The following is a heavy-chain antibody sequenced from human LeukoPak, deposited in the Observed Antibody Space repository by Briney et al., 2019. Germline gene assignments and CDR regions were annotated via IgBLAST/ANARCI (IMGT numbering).Heavy chain of an antibody. CDR3: ARQRAYSYLV. Sequence: SETLSLTCAVDGGSFGGYFGSWVRQPPGKGREWIGEIYHSGSTNYNPSLKSRVPISVDTPKSQFSLKLTSLTAADTAVYYCARQRAYSYLVWGQGTLVTVSS. CDR1: GGSFGGYF. J-gene: IGHJ4*02. D-gene: IGHD5-18*01. V-gene: IGHV4-34*01. CDR2: IYHSGST.